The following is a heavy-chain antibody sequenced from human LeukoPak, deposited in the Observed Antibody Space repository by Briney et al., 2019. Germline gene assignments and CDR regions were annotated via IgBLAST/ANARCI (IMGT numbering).Heavy chain of an antibody. CDR2: ISGDGGST. CDR1: GFTFDDYA. J-gene: IGHJ4*02. V-gene: IGHV3-43*02. D-gene: IGHD3-9*01. CDR3: ARPLLTHDWLPSTADY. Sequence: GGSLRLSCAASGFTFDDYAMHWVRQAPGKGLEWVSLISGDGGSTYYADSVKGRFTISRDNSKNSLYLQMNSLRTEDTALYYCARPLLTHDWLPSTADYWGQGTLVTVSS.